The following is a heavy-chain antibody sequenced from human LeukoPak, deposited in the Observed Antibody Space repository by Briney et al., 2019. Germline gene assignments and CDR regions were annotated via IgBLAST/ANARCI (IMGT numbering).Heavy chain of an antibody. CDR3: ARRALGNGMDV. V-gene: IGHV3-7*02. CDR2: IKPDGSEK. CDR1: GFSFSSYW. D-gene: IGHD7-27*01. Sequence: GGSLRLSCAASGFSFSSYWMSWVRQAPGKGLEWVANIKPDGSEKDYVDSVKGRFTISRDNAKNTPYLQMNSLRVEDTAVYYCARRALGNGMDVWGQGTTVTVSS. J-gene: IGHJ6*02.